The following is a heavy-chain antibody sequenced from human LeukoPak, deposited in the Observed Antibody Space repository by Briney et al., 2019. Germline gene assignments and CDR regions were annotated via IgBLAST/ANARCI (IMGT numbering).Heavy chain of an antibody. CDR2: IGSDGRTI. J-gene: IGHJ3*02. Sequence: HPGGSLRLSCEGSGFTRSSFEMNWVRQAPGKGLEWVAYIGSDGRTIYYADSVKGRFAITRDNATNSHYLQMNSLRADATAVYHCTREDSLYALDIWGQGTMVTVSS. CDR3: TREDSLYALDI. V-gene: IGHV3-48*03. D-gene: IGHD2-2*01. CDR1: GFTRSSFE.